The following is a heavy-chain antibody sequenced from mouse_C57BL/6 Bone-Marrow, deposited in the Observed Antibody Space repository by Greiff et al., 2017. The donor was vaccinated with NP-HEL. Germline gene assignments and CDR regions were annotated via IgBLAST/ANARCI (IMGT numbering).Heavy chain of an antibody. CDR1: GYAFSSSW. CDR3: ARETTVVATWYFDV. J-gene: IGHJ1*03. D-gene: IGHD1-1*01. Sequence: QVQLQQSGPELVKPGASVKISCKASGYAFSSSWMNWVKQRPGKGLEWIGRIYPGDGDTNYNGKFKGKATLTADKSSSTAYMRLSSLTSEDSAVYFCARETTVVATWYFDVWGTGTTVTVSS. V-gene: IGHV1-82*01. CDR2: IYPGDGDT.